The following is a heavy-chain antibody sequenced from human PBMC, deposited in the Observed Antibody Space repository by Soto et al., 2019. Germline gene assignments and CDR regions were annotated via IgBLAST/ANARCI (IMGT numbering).Heavy chain of an antibody. CDR1: GFTFSSYA. J-gene: IGHJ3*02. Sequence: VGSLRLSCGASGFTFSSYAMSWVRQAPGKGLEWVSAISGSGGSTYYADSVKGRFTISRDNSKNTLYLQMNSLRAEDTAVYYCAPSGSLGTDIWGQGTMVTVSS. CDR2: ISGSGGST. D-gene: IGHD1-26*01. CDR3: APSGSLGTDI. V-gene: IGHV3-23*01.